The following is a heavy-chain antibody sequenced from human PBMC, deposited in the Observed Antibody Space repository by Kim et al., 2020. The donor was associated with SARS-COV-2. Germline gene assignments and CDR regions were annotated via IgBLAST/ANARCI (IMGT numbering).Heavy chain of an antibody. J-gene: IGHJ5*02. CDR2: ISYDGSNK. CDR1: GFTFSSYG. CDR3: AKDGSVFDNNWFDP. Sequence: GGSLRLSCAASGFTFSSYGMHWVRQAPGKGLEWVAVISYDGSNKYYADSVKGRFTISRDNSKNTLYLQMNSLRAEDTAVYYCAKDGSVFDNNWFDPWGQGTLVTVSS. D-gene: IGHD1-20*01. V-gene: IGHV3-30*18.